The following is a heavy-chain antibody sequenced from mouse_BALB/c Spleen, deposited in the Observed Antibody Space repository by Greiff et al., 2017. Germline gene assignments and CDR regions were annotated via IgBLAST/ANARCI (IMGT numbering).Heavy chain of an antibody. CDR1: GYTFTSYW. Sequence: VHLQQPGAELVKPGASVKMSCKASGYTFTSYWINWVKQRPGQGLEWIGDIYPGRGITNYNEKFKSKATLTLDTSSSTAYMQLSSLTSEDSAVYYCSRSYYGNYHYAMDYWGQGTSVTVSS. V-gene: IGHV1-55*01. CDR3: SRSYYGNYHYAMDY. CDR2: IYPGRGIT. J-gene: IGHJ4*01. D-gene: IGHD2-1*01.